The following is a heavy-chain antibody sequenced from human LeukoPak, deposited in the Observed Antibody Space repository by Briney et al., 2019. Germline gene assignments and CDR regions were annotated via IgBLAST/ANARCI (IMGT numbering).Heavy chain of an antibody. D-gene: IGHD3-3*01. CDR2: ISYDGSSK. V-gene: IGHV3-30-3*01. Sequence: PGGSLRLSCAASGFTFSSYAMHWVRQAPGKGLEWVAVISYDGSSKYYADSVKGRFTISRDNSKNTLYLQMNSLRAEDTAVYYCARVGPDFWSGYYPPHYGMDVWGQGTTVTVSS. CDR1: GFTFSSYA. J-gene: IGHJ6*02. CDR3: ARVGPDFWSGYYPPHYGMDV.